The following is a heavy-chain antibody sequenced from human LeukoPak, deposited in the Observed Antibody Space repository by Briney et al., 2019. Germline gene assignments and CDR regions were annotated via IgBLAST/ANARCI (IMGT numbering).Heavy chain of an antibody. D-gene: IGHD3-10*01. J-gene: IGHJ3*01. CDR2: VSGSGGST. V-gene: IGHV3-23*01. CDR1: GFTFSRYA. CDR3: AKRMIRGVNHDAFDL. Sequence: PGGSLRLSCAASGFTFSRYAMSWVRQAPGKGLEWVSAVSGSGGSTYYADSVKGLFTISRDSSKNTLYLQMNSLRAEDTAVYYCAKRMIRGVNHDAFDLWGQGTMVTVSS.